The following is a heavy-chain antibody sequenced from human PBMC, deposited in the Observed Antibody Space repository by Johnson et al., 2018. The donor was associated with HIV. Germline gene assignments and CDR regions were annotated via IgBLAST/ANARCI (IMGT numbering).Heavy chain of an antibody. J-gene: IGHJ3*02. Sequence: QVQLVESGGDLVEPGESLRLSCVASGFTFSNAWMHWVRQAPGKGLEWVAVISYDGSNKYYADPVKGRFTVSRDNAKNSLYLQMNSLRAEDTALYYCAKDVEYYDANDAFDIWGQGTMVTVSS. D-gene: IGHD3-22*01. V-gene: IGHV3-30*18. CDR2: ISYDGSNK. CDR3: AKDVEYYDANDAFDI. CDR1: GFTFSNAW.